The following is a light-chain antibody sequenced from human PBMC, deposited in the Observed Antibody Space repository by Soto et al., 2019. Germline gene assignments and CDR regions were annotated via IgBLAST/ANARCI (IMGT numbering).Light chain of an antibody. V-gene: IGKV3-15*01. CDR3: QQYNNWPPLFT. CDR2: GAS. CDR1: QSVSNN. Sequence: EIVMTQSPATLSVSPGERATLSCKASQSVSNNLAWYQQRPGQAPRLLIYGASTRATGIPARFSGSGSGTDFTLTISSLQSEDFAVYYWQQYNNWPPLFTFGPGTKVDIK. J-gene: IGKJ3*01.